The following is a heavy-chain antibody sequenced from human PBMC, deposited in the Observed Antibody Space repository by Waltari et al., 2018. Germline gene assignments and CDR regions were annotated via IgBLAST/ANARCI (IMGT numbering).Heavy chain of an antibody. J-gene: IGHJ5*02. V-gene: IGHV3-33*01. CDR3: ARDKYSSSSRDVFDP. CDR1: GFTFSSSG. CDR2: IWYDGSNK. D-gene: IGHD6-6*01. Sequence: QVQLVESGGGVVQPGRSLRLSCAASGFTFSSSGMHWVRQAPGKGLEWVAVIWYDGSNKYYADSVKGRFTISRDNSKNTLYLQMNSLRAEDTAVYYCARDKYSSSSRDVFDPWGQGTLVTVSS.